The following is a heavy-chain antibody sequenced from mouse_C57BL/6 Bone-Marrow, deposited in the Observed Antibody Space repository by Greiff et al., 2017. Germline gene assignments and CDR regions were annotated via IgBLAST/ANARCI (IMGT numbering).Heavy chain of an antibody. CDR2: IYPRSGNT. D-gene: IGHD1-1*01. V-gene: IGHV1-81*01. Sequence: VKLQESGAELARPGASVKLSCKASGYTFTSYGISWVKQRTGQGLEWIGEIYPRSGNTYYNEQFKGKATLTADKSSSTAYMELRSLTSEDSAVYFCARSHYGSSRAWFAYWGQGTLVTVSA. CDR3: ARSHYGSSRAWFAY. CDR1: GYTFTSYG. J-gene: IGHJ3*01.